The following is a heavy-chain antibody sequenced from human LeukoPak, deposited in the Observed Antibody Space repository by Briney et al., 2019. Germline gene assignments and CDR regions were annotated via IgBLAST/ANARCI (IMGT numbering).Heavy chain of an antibody. CDR2: ISYDGSNK. Sequence: PGGSLRLSCAASGFTFSNYAMHWVRQAPGKGLEWVAVISYDGSNKYYADSVKGRFTISRDNAKNSLYLQMNSLRAEDTAVYYCAGEGYGDYEGDYWGQGTLVTVSS. CDR3: AGEGYGDYEGDY. CDR1: GFTFSNYA. V-gene: IGHV3-30*04. D-gene: IGHD4-17*01. J-gene: IGHJ4*02.